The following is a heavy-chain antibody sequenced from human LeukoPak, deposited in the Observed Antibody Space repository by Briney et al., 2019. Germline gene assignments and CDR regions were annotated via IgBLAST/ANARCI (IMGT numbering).Heavy chain of an antibody. J-gene: IGHJ4*02. V-gene: IGHV3-7*01. CDR1: GFTFSSYW. CDR2: IKQDGSEK. D-gene: IGHD3-22*01. CDR3: ARRLPYYYDSSGYDPRLFDY. Sequence: GGSLRLSCAASGFTFSSYWMSWVRQAPGKGLEWVANIKQDGSEKYYVDSVKGRFTISRDNAKNSLYLQMNSLRAEDTAVYYCARRLPYYYDSSGYDPRLFDYWGQGTLVTVSS.